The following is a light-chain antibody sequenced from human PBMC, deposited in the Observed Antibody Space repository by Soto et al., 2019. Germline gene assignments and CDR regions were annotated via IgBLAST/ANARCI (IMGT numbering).Light chain of an antibody. V-gene: IGKV1-17*01. J-gene: IGKJ2*01. CDR3: RRHQPYPYT. Sequence: DIQMTQSPFSLSASVGDRVTITCRASQDIRFLGWFQQKPGEAPKRLIYATSNFEGGVPSRISRSGSGTEFTLEISSLQPDDSATYCCRRHQPYPYTFGQGTKGDIK. CDR1: QDIRF. CDR2: ATS.